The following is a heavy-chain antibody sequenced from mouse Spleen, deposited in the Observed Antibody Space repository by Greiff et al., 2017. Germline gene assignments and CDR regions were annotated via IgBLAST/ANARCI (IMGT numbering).Heavy chain of an antibody. CDR2: IDPENGDT. Sequence: DVQLQESGAELVRPGASVKLSCTASGFNIKDDYMHWVKQRPEQGLEWIGWIDPENGDTEYASKFQGKATITADTSSNTAYLQLSSRTSEDTAVYYCTTGAGRSYFDYWGQGTTLTVSS. J-gene: IGHJ2*01. CDR3: TTGAGRSYFDY. D-gene: IGHD3-3*01. CDR1: GFNIKDDY. V-gene: IGHV14-4*01.